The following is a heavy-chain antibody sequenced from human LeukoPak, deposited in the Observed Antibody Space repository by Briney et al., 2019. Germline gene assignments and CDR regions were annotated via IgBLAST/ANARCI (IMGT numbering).Heavy chain of an antibody. CDR3: ARDGNGAYSGYHDYYGMDV. CDR1: GGSISSGSYY. J-gene: IGHJ6*02. Sequence: PSETLSLTCTVSGGSISSGSYYWSWIRQPAGKGLEWIGRIYTSGSTNYNPSLKSRVTISVDTSKNQFSLKLSSVTAADTAVYYCARDGNGAYSGYHDYYGMDVWGQGTTVTVSS. CDR2: IYTSGST. V-gene: IGHV4-61*02. D-gene: IGHD5-12*01.